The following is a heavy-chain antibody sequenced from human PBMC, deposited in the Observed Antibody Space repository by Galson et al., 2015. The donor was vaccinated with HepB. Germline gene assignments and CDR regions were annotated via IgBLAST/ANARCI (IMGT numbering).Heavy chain of an antibody. CDR2: IYSGGNT. J-gene: IGHJ4*02. Sequence: SLRLSCAASEFTVSSNYMSWVRQAPGKGLEWVSVIYSGGNTYYADSVKGRFAISRDNYKNTLYLQMNSLRAEDTAVYYCVRDLGSWDGDPDADNWGQGTLVTVSS. CDR1: EFTVSSNY. D-gene: IGHD1-26*01. CDR3: VRDLGSWDGDPDADN. V-gene: IGHV3-53*01.